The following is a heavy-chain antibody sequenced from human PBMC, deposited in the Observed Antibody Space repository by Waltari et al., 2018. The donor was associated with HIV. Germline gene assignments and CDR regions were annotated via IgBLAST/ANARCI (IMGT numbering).Heavy chain of an antibody. J-gene: IGHJ3*02. CDR3: VRQMTFYDAFDI. Sequence: QVQLLQSGAEVKKPGASVKVSCKASGYPFTASYIHWVRQAPGQGLEWMGWVYPNTGDTNYAQKFQGRVTMARDASIRTVSMELSRLRSDDTAVYYCVRQMTFYDAFDIWGQGTLVTVSA. V-gene: IGHV1-2*02. CDR2: VYPNTGDT. CDR1: GYPFTASY.